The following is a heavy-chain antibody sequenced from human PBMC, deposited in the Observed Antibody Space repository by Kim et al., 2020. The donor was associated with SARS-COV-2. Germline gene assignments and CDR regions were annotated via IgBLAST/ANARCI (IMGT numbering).Heavy chain of an antibody. CDR3: ARVSSWYRYFDL. D-gene: IGHD6-13*01. J-gene: IGHJ2*01. CDR1: GGSISNYY. V-gene: IGHV4-59*13. CDR2: IYYSGST. Sequence: SETLSLTCTVSGGSISNYYWSWIRQPPGKGLEWIGYIYYSGSTNYNPSLKSRVTISVDTSKNQFSLKLSSVTAGDTAVYYCARVSSWYRYFDLWGRGTLV.